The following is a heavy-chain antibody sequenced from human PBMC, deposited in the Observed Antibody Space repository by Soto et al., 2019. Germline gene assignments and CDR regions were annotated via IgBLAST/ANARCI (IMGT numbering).Heavy chain of an antibody. V-gene: IGHV1-2*04. CDR3: ARARGDGIVTNYYYYDMDV. CDR2: RNPNSGGT. J-gene: IGHJ6*02. D-gene: IGHD1-1*01. Sequence: QVQLVQSGAEVKKPGASVRVSCKASGYTFTGYYMHWVRQAPGRGLEWMGWRNPNSGGTNYAQKFKGWVTMTRDTSITTAYMELSRLTSDDTAVYYCARARGDGIVTNYYYYDMDVWGQGPTVTVSS. CDR1: GYTFTGYY.